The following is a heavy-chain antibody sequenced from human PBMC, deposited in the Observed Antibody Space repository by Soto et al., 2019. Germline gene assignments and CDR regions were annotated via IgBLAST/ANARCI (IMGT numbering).Heavy chain of an antibody. CDR1: GGSISSGGYY. D-gene: IGHD2-15*01. CDR2: IYYSGST. J-gene: IGHJ5*02. V-gene: IGHV4-31*01. Sequence: QVQLQESGPGLVKPSQTLSLTCTVSGGSISSGGYYWSWIRQHPGKGLAWIGYIYYSGSTYYNPYLDSDVTISVDTSKNRSSRKPSSVTAAETAVYYCARGGGQDYCSGGSCYLGSWGQGTLVTVSS. CDR3: ARGGGQDYCSGGSCYLGS.